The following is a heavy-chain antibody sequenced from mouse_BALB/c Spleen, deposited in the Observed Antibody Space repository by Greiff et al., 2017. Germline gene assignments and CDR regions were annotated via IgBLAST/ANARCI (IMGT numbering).Heavy chain of an antibody. D-gene: IGHD1-1*01. Sequence: EVKLVESGAELVKPGASVKLSCTASGFNIKDTYMHWVKQRPEQGLEWIGRIDPANGNTKYDPKFQGKATITADTSSNTAYLQLSSLTSEDTAVYYCARSDYYGSSYAWFAYWGQGTLVTVSA. J-gene: IGHJ3*01. CDR1: GFNIKDTY. V-gene: IGHV14-3*02. CDR3: ARSDYYGSSYAWFAY. CDR2: IDPANGNT.